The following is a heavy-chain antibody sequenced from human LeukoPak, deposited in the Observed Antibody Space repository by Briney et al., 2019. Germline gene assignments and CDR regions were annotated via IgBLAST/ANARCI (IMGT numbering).Heavy chain of an antibody. CDR3: ARGERSWFGELFKSDY. CDR1: GYTFTSYY. V-gene: IGHV1-46*01. D-gene: IGHD3-10*01. CDR2: INPSGGST. Sequence: ASVKVSCKASGYTFTSYYMHWVRQAPGQGLEWMGIINPSGGSTSYAQKFQGRVTMTRDTSTSTVYMELSSLRSEDTAVYYCARGERSWFGELFKSDYWGQGTLVTVSS. J-gene: IGHJ4*02.